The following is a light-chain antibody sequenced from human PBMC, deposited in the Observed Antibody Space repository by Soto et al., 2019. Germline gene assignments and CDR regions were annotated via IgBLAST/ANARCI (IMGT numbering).Light chain of an antibody. CDR3: QHSYSTPFT. V-gene: IGKV1-39*01. Sequence: DIQMTQSPSSLSASVGDRVTITCRASQSISSYLNWYQQKPGKAPKLLIYAASSLQSGVPSRFSGSGSGTDFTLTISSLQPEDFATYYCQHSYSTPFTFGPGIKVDIK. CDR1: QSISSY. CDR2: AAS. J-gene: IGKJ3*01.